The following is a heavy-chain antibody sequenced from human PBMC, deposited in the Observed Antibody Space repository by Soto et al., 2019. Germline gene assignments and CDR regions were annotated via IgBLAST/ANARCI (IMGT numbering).Heavy chain of an antibody. CDR1: GFTFSSYA. D-gene: IGHD2-21*01. CDR2: ISGSGGST. Sequence: GGSLRLSCAASGFTFSSYAMRWVRQAPGKGLEWVSAISGSGGSTYYADSVKGRFTISRDNSKNTLYLQMNSLRAEDTAVYYCAKSLARLRPYYSTHVRGKGTTGTRSS. V-gene: IGHV3-23*01. CDR3: AKSLARLRPYYSTHV. J-gene: IGHJ6*03.